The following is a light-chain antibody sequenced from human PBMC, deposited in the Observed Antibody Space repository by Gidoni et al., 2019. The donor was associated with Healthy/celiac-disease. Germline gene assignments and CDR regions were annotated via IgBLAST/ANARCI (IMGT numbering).Light chain of an antibody. V-gene: IGLV3-1*01. CDR1: KLGDKY. CDR2: QDS. J-gene: IGLJ1*01. Sequence: SYELTKPPSVSVSPGQTAIITCSGDKLGDKYACWYQQKPGQSPVLVIYQDSKRPAGIPDRFSGSNSGNTATLTISGTQAMDEADYYCQAWDSSIGVFGTGTKVTVL. CDR3: QAWDSSIGV.